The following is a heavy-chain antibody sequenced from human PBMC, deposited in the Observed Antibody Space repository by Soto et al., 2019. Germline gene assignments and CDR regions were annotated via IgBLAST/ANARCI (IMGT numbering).Heavy chain of an antibody. J-gene: IGHJ4*02. CDR1: GYTFINHY. CDR2: FKATSGSA. CDR3: ARDLAAGDS. V-gene: IGHV1-46*01. D-gene: IGHD6-13*01. Sequence: QVQLVQSGAEVKKPEDPVKLSCKASGYTFINHYIHWERQAPGQGLEWMGIFKATSGSANYAQKFKGRATLTMDTSTRTVYMELSSLRFDDTAVYYCARDLAAGDSWCQATLVTVSS.